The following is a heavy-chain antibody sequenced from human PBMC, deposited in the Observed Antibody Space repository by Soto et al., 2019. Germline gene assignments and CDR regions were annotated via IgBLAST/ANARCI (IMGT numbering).Heavy chain of an antibody. J-gene: IGHJ3*02. CDR3: AKQTVPHTTAFDI. V-gene: IGHV3-30*18. CDR2: ISYDGSNK. Sequence: QVQLVESGGGVVQPGRSLRLSCEASGFTFSSYGIHWVRQAPGKGLEWVAVISYDGSNKYYADSVKGRFTISRDNSKNIMYLQMNSLRAEDTAVYHCAKQTVPHTTAFDIWGQGTTVTVSS. D-gene: IGHD1-26*01. CDR1: GFTFSSYG.